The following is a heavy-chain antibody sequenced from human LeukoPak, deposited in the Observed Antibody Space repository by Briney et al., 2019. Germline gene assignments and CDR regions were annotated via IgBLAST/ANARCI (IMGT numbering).Heavy chain of an antibody. CDR3: AKERSGYFS. J-gene: IGHJ4*02. V-gene: IGHV1-69*13. D-gene: IGHD3-3*01. CDR2: IIPIFGTA. Sequence: PVKVSCKASGGTFSSYAISWARQAPGQGLEWMGGIIPIFGTANYAQKFQGRVTTTADESTSTAYMELSSLRSEDTAVYYCAKERSGYFSWGQGTLVTVSS. CDR1: GGTFSSYA.